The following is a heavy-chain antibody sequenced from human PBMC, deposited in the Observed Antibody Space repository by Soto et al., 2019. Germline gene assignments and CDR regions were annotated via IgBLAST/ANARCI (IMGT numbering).Heavy chain of an antibody. Sequence: SETLSLTCAVYGGSFSGYYWSWIRQPPGKGLEWIGEINHSGSTNYNPSLKRRVTISVDTSKNQFSLKLSSVTAADTAVYYCASASGQVIYDSSDYYGYWGQGTLVTVSS. CDR3: ASASGQVIYDSSDYYGY. CDR1: GGSFSGYY. V-gene: IGHV4-34*01. CDR2: INHSGST. J-gene: IGHJ4*02. D-gene: IGHD3-22*01.